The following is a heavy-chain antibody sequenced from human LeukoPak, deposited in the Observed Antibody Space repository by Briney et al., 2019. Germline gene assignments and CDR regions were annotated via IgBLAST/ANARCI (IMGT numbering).Heavy chain of an antibody. V-gene: IGHV3-23*01. Sequence: GRSLRLSCAASGFTFSSYAMSWVRQAPGKGLEWVSAISGSGGSTYYADSVKGRFTISRDNSKNTLYLQMNSLRAEDTAVYYCAKGYCSSTSCFNDYWGQGTLVTVSS. CDR3: AKGYCSSTSCFNDY. CDR2: ISGSGGST. J-gene: IGHJ4*02. D-gene: IGHD2-2*01. CDR1: GFTFSSYA.